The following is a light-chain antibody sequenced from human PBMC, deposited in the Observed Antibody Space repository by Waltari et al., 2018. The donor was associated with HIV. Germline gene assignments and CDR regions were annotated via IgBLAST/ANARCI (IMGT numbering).Light chain of an antibody. J-gene: IGLJ3*02. CDR3: CSYGGSSNWV. CDR2: EGI. CDR1: SSDVGNYNL. Sequence: QSALTQPASVSGSPGQSITISCTGTSSDVGNYNLVAWYQQHPGKAPKLMIYEGIKRPSGVSNRISGSTSGNTASLTISVLQAEDEADYYCCSYGGSSNWVFGGGTKLTVL. V-gene: IGLV2-23*01.